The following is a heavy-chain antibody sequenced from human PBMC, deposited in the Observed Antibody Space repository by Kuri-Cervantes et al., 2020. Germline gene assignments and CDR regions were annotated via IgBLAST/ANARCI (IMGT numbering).Heavy chain of an antibody. CDR2: ISWNSGSI. CDR3: AKVSVTGPLFYYYYMDV. J-gene: IGHJ6*03. Sequence: SLKISCAASGFTFDDYAMHWVRQAPGKGLEWVSGISWNSGSIGYADYVKGRFTISRDNAKNSLYLQMNSLRAGDTALYYCAKVSVTGPLFYYYYMDVWGKGTTVTVSS. CDR1: GFTFDDYA. V-gene: IGHV3-9*01. D-gene: IGHD2-21*02.